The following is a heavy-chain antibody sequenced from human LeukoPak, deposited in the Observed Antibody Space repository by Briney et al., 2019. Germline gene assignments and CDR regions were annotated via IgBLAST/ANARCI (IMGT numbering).Heavy chain of an antibody. J-gene: IGHJ4*02. Sequence: ASVKVSCKASGYTFTSFDINWVRQAPGQGLEWMGWMNPNSGNTGYAQKFQGRVTMTRNTSISTAYMELSSLRFDDTAVFYCARGGSGWPIDYWGQGTLVTVSS. D-gene: IGHD6-19*01. V-gene: IGHV1-8*01. CDR2: MNPNSGNT. CDR3: ARGGSGWPIDY. CDR1: GYTFTSFD.